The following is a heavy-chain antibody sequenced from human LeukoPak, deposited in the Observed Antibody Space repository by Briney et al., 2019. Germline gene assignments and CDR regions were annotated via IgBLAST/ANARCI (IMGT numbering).Heavy chain of an antibody. V-gene: IGHV3-23*01. D-gene: IGHD4-23*01. CDR3: AKRSDYGGNWNYLDY. Sequence: GGALRLSCAASGFTFSSYGMSWVRQAPGKGLEWVSAISASGGSTYYADSVKGRFTISRDNSKNTLYLQMNSLTAEDTAIYYCAKRSDYGGNWNYLDYWGQGTPVTVSS. CDR2: ISASGGST. CDR1: GFTFSSYG. J-gene: IGHJ4*02.